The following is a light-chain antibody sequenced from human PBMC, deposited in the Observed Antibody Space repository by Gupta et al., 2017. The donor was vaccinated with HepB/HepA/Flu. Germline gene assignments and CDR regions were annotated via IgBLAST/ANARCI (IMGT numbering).Light chain of an antibody. CDR2: RNN. CDR3: AAWDDSLSGV. J-gene: IGLJ3*02. Sequence: QSVLTQPPSASGTPGQRVTISCSGSSSNIGNNHVYWYQQLPGTAPKLLIYRNNQRPSGVPDRFSGSKSGTSASLAISGLRSEDEADYYCAAWDDSLSGVFGGGTKLTVL. CDR1: SSNIGNNH. V-gene: IGLV1-47*01.